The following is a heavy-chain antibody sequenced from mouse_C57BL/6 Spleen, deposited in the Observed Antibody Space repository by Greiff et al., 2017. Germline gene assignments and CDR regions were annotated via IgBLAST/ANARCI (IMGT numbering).Heavy chain of an antibody. V-gene: IGHV1-54*01. Sequence: QVQLQQSGAELVRPGTSVKVSCKASGYAFTNYLIEWVKQRPGQGLEWIGVINPGSGGTNYNEKFKGKATLTAAKSSSTAYMQLSSLTSEDSAVYFCARSPYYYGSSLYYAMDYWGQGTSVTVSS. CDR2: INPGSGGT. CDR1: GYAFTNYL. D-gene: IGHD1-1*01. J-gene: IGHJ4*01. CDR3: ARSPYYYGSSLYYAMDY.